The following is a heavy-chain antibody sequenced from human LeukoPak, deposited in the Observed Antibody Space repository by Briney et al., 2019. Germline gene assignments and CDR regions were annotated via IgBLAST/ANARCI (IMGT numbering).Heavy chain of an antibody. CDR3: ARDRRQWLRGPFDP. Sequence: SETLSLTCTVSGGSISGSRYYWAWIRQPPGKGLEWIGSMHYSGNFYSGSAYYNPSLRSRVTISVDTSQNQFSLKVNSVTAADTAVYYCARDRRQWLRGPFDPWGQGTLVTVSS. D-gene: IGHD6-19*01. CDR1: GGSISGSRYY. CDR2: MHYSGNFYSGSA. J-gene: IGHJ5*02. V-gene: IGHV4-39*07.